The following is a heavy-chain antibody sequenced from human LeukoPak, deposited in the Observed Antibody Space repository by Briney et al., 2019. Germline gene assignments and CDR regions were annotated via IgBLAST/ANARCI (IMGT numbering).Heavy chain of an antibody. D-gene: IGHD3-10*01. V-gene: IGHV1-69*13. CDR1: GGTFSSYA. CDR3: ARVAYYYGSGNIRLGTPVWYFDL. CDR2: IIPIFGTA. Sequence: ASVKVSCKASGGTFSSYAISWVRQAPGQGLEWMGEIIPIFGTANYAQKFQGRVTITADESTSTAYMELSSLRSDDTAVYYCARVAYYYGSGNIRLGTPVWYFDLWGRGTLVTVSS. J-gene: IGHJ2*01.